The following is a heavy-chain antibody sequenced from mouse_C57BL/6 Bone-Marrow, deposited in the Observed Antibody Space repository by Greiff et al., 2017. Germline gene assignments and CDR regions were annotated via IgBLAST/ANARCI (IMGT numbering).Heavy chain of an antibody. D-gene: IGHD4-1*01. CDR1: GYTFTDYE. CDR3: TRLTGMGFAY. V-gene: IGHV1-15*01. J-gene: IGHJ3*01. CDR2: IDPETGGT. Sequence: QVQLQQSGAELVRPGASVTLSCKASGYTFTDYEMHWVKQTPVHGLEWIGAIDPETGGTAYNQKFKGKAILTADKSSSTAYMELRSLTSEDSAVYYCTRLTGMGFAYWGQGTLVTVPA.